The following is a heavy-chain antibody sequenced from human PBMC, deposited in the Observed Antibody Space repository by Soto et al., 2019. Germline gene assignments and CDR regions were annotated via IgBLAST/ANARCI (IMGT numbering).Heavy chain of an antibody. V-gene: IGHV4-31*03. CDR1: GGSISSGGYY. Sequence: TLSLTCPVSGGSISSGGYYWSWIRQHPGKGLEWIGYIYYSGSTYYNPSLKSRVTISVDTSKNQFSLKLSSVTAADTAVYYCAREGIVSPAFDIWGQGTMVTV. D-gene: IGHD2-21*01. CDR2: IYYSGST. CDR3: AREGIVSPAFDI. J-gene: IGHJ3*02.